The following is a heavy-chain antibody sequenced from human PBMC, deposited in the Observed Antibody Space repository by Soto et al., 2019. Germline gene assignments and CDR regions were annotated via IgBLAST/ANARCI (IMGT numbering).Heavy chain of an antibody. D-gene: IGHD3-22*01. CDR3: ATWATPYDSSGYYLDY. Sequence: ASVKVSCKVSGYTLTELSMHWVRQAPGKGLEWMGGFDPEDGGTIYAQKFQGRVTMTEDTSTDTAYMELSSLRSEDTAVYYCATWATPYDSSGYYLDYWGQGTLVTVSS. V-gene: IGHV1-24*01. CDR2: FDPEDGGT. J-gene: IGHJ4*02. CDR1: GYTLTELS.